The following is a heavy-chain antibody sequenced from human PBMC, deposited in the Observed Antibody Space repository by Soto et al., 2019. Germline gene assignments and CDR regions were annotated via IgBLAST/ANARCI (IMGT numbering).Heavy chain of an antibody. D-gene: IGHD6-25*01. Sequence: QVQLVQSGAEEKKPGASVKVSCKASGYTFTSYAMSWVRQAPGQRLEWMGWINAGNGNTKYSEKFQGRVTITRDTSASTAYMGLSSLRSEDTAVYYCARDQRIAFDYWGQGTLVTVSS. CDR1: GYTFTSYA. CDR3: ARDQRIAFDY. V-gene: IGHV1-3*05. J-gene: IGHJ4*02. CDR2: INAGNGNT.